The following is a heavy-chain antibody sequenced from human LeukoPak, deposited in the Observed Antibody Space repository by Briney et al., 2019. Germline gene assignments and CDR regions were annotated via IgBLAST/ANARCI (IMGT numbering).Heavy chain of an antibody. V-gene: IGHV3-23*01. D-gene: IGHD2-21*01. CDR2: ISGSGGST. J-gene: IGHJ6*03. Sequence: GGSLRLSCAASGFTFSSYAMSWVRQAPGKGLEWVSAISGSGGSTYYADSVKGRFTISRDNSKNTLYLRMNSLRAEDTAVYYCAKVGGIGSLVIYYMDVWGKGTTVTVSS. CDR1: GFTFSSYA. CDR3: AKVGGIGSLVIYYMDV.